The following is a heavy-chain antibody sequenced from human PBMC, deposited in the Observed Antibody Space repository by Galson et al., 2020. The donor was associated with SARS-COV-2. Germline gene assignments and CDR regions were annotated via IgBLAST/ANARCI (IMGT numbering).Heavy chain of an antibody. D-gene: IGHD3-10*01. CDR1: VFSHSPSGMC. CDR3: ARQYHALSGACDH. Sequence: SGPTLVKPPQPLTLACTFPVFSHSPSGMCVNWIRQPQGKPLEWHARLDWDDDKYYSTSLKTRLTISKDTSKNRVVLILTNMDPMETATYYWARQYHALSGACDHWGQGTLVAVS. CDR2: LDWDDDK. V-gene: IGHV2-70*11. J-gene: IGHJ4*02.